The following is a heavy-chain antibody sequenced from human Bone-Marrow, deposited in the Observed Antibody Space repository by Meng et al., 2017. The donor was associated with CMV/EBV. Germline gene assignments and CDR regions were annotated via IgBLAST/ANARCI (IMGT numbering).Heavy chain of an antibody. J-gene: IGHJ5*02. D-gene: IGHD3-22*01. V-gene: IGHV4-31*03. CDR3: ARVGPYYYDSSGFTGNWFDP. CDR2: IYYSGST. CDR1: GGSISSGGYY. Sequence: SETLSLTCTVSGGSISSGGYYWSWIRQHPGKGLEWIGYIYYSGSTYYNPSLKSRVTISVDTSKNQFSLKLSSVTAADTAVYYCARVGPYYYDSSGFTGNWFDPWGQGTLVTVS.